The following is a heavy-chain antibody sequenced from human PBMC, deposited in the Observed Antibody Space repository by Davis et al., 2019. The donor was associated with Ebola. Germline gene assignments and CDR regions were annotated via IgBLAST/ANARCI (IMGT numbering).Heavy chain of an antibody. CDR3: ARDRGIAARLHWFDP. CDR2: INAG. Sequence: ASVKVSCKASGYTFTSYAMHWVRQAPGQRLEWMGWINAGYSQKFQGRVTITRDTSASTAYMELSSLRSEDTAVYHCARDRGIAARLHWFDPWGQGTLVSVSS. CDR1: GYTFTSYA. V-gene: IGHV1-3*01. D-gene: IGHD6-6*01. J-gene: IGHJ5*02.